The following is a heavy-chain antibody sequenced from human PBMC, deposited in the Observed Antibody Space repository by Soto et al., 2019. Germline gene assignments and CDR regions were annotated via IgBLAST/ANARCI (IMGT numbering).Heavy chain of an antibody. CDR3: ARGPGYYFDY. J-gene: IGHJ4*02. V-gene: IGHV3-64*01. CDR2: ISSNGGST. CDR1: GFTFSSYA. Sequence: GWSLRLSCAASGFTFSSYAMHWVRQAPGKGLEYVSAISSNGGSTYYANSVKGRFTISRDNSKNTLYLQMGSLRAEDMAVYYCARGPGYYFDYWGQGTLVTVSS.